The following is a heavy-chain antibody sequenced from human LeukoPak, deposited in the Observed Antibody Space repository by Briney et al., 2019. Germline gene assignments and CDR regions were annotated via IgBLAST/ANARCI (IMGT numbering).Heavy chain of an antibody. CDR2: MYSSGIT. CDR1: GGSISSYY. D-gene: IGHD3-22*01. J-gene: IGHJ4*02. Sequence: PSETQSLTCIVSGGSISSYYWSWIRQPAGKGLEWIGRMYSSGITNYNPSLKSRITMSLDTSKNQFFLKLSSVTAADTAVYFCARSSGSISLFDSWGPGILVTVSS. CDR3: ARSSGSISLFDS. V-gene: IGHV4-4*07.